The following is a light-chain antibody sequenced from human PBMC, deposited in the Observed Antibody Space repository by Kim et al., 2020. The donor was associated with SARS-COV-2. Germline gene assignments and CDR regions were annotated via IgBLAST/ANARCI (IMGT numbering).Light chain of an antibody. CDR1: NSNIGRHA. CDR3: AVWDDSLYAWV. J-gene: IGLJ3*02. Sequence: GQRVTISCSGTNSNIGRHAVNWFQQRPGTAPKLLIRLNNQRPSGVPDRFSGSKSGTSVSLAISGLQSEDEADYYCAVWDDSLYAWVFGGGTQLTVL. CDR2: LNN. V-gene: IGLV1-44*01.